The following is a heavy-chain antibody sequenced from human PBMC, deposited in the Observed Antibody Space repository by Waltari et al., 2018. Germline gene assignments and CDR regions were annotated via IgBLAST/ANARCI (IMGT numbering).Heavy chain of an antibody. J-gene: IGHJ6*03. D-gene: IGHD1-26*01. CDR3: SGSEVTYYYYYYMDV. CDR2: IYHSGST. V-gene: IGHV4-38-2*01. Sequence: QVQLQESGPGLVKPSETLSLTCAVSGYSISSGYYWGWIRTPPGKGLEWIGSIYHSGSTYYNPSLKSRVTISVDTSKNQFSLKLSSVTAADTAVYYCSGSEVTYYYYYYMDVWGKGTTVTVSS. CDR1: GYSISSGYY.